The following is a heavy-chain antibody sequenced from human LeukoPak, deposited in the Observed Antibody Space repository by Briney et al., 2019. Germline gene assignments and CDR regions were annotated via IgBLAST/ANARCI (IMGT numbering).Heavy chain of an antibody. D-gene: IGHD4-17*01. CDR2: ISAYNGNT. CDR1: GYTFTSYG. Sequence: ASVKVSCRASGYTFTSYGISWVRQAPAQGLEWMGWISAYNGNTNYAQKLQGRVTMTTGTSTSTAYMELRSLRSDDTAVYYCAREWDGDPPANWFDPWGQGTLVTVSS. CDR3: AREWDGDPPANWFDP. V-gene: IGHV1-18*01. J-gene: IGHJ5*02.